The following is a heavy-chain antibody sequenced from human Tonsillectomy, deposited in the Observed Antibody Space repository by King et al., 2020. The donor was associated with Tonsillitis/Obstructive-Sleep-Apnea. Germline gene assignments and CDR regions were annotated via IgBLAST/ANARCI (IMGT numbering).Heavy chain of an antibody. J-gene: IGHJ4*02. CDR3: ARDPLGYCSGGSCRNFFDY. V-gene: IGHV3-33*01. CDR1: GFTFSSYG. Sequence: VQLVESGGGVVQPGRSLRLSCAASGFTFSSYGMHWVRQAPGKGLEWVAGIWYDGSNKYYADSVKGRFTISGDNSKNKLYLQMNSLRAEDTAVYYCARDPLGYCSGGSCRNFFDYWGQGTLVTVSS. CDR2: IWYDGSNK. D-gene: IGHD2-15*01.